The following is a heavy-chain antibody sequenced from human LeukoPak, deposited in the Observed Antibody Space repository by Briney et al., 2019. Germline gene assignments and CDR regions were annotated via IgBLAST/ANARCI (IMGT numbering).Heavy chain of an antibody. D-gene: IGHD1-26*01. V-gene: IGHV3-30*04. Sequence: GGSLRLSCAASGFTFSSYAMHWVRQAPGKGLEWVAVISYDGSNKYYADSVKGRFTISRDNSKNTLYLQMNSLRAEDTAVYYCAREAGSYPLYYFDYWGQGTLVTVSS. CDR3: AREAGSYPLYYFDY. J-gene: IGHJ4*02. CDR1: GFTFSSYA. CDR2: ISYDGSNK.